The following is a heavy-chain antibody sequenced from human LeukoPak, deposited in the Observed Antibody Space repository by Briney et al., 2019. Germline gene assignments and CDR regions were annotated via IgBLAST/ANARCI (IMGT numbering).Heavy chain of an antibody. CDR1: GFTFSNYN. CDR3: AKDGSTMVGDTFDY. CDR2: IGSSSSNYI. D-gene: IGHD3-10*01. V-gene: IGHV3-21*04. Sequence: GGSLRLSCAASGFTFSNYNMNWVRQAPGQRLEWVSSIGSSSSNYIYYADSVKGRFTISRDNSKNTLYLQMNSLRAEDTAVYYCAKDGSTMVGDTFDYWGQGTLVTVSS. J-gene: IGHJ4*02.